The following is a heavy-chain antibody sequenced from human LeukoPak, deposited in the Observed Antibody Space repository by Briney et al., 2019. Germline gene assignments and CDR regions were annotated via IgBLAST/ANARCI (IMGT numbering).Heavy chain of an antibody. CDR1: GFTFSSYW. CDR3: AKGARANYYFDY. V-gene: IGHV3-30*18. CDR2: ISYDGSNK. D-gene: IGHD5-12*01. Sequence: GGSLRLSCAASGFTFSSYWMHWVRQAPGKGLEWVAVISYDGSNKYYADSVKGRFTISRDNSKNTLYLQMNSLRAEDTAVYYCAKGARANYYFDYWGQGTLVTVSS. J-gene: IGHJ4*02.